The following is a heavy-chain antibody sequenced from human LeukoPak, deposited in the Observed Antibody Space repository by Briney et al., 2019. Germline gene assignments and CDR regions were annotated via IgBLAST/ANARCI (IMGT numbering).Heavy chain of an antibody. V-gene: IGHV4-61*01. CDR1: GGSVSSGSYY. CDR2: IYYSGST. J-gene: IGHJ6*04. Sequence: PSETLSLTCTVSGGSVSSGSYYWSWIRQPPGKGLEWIGYIYYSGSTNYNPSLKSRVTISVDTSKNQFSLKLSSVTAADTAVYYCSGQVSYYYGMEVWGKGTTVTVSS. CDR3: SGQVSYYYGMEV.